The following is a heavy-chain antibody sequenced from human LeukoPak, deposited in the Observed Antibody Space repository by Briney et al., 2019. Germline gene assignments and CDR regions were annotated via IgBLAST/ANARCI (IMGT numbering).Heavy chain of an antibody. CDR2: INHSGST. CDR3: ASGLMTTLDY. J-gene: IGHJ4*02. CDR1: SGSFSGYY. V-gene: IGHV4-34*01. Sequence: PSETLSLTCAVYSGSFSGYYRSWISQPQGKGLEWIGEINHSGSTNYNPSLKSRVTISVDTSKNQFSLKLSSVTAADTAVYYCASGLMTTLDYWGQGTLVTVSS. D-gene: IGHD4-17*01.